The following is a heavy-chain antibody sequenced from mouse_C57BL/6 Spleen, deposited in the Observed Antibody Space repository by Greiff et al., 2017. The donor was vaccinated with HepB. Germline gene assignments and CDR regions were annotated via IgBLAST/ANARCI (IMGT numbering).Heavy chain of an antibody. D-gene: IGHD1-1*01. V-gene: IGHV3-6*01. CDR1: GYSITSGYY. CDR3: AMGGSSYAMDY. Sequence: DVQLQESGPGLVKPSQSLSLTCSVTGYSITSGYYWNWIRQFPGNKLEWMGYISYDGSNNYNPSLKNRISITRDTSKNQFFLKLNSVTTEDTATYYCAMGGSSYAMDYWGQGTSVTVSS. J-gene: IGHJ4*01. CDR2: ISYDGSN.